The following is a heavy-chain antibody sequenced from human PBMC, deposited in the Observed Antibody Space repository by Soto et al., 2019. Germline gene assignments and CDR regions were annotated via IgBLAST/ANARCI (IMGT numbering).Heavy chain of an antibody. CDR3: ARDTMGGSSQSSYYYYGMDV. D-gene: IGHD3-16*01. J-gene: IGHJ6*02. CDR2: VYSSGRT. Sequence: SETLSLTCTVSGGSISSYHWNWIRQPAGKGLEWIGLVYSSGRTKYNPSLKSRVTVSVDTSKNQFSLKLSSVTAADTAVYYCARDTMGGSSQSSYYYYGMDVWGQGTTVTVSS. CDR1: GGSISSYH. V-gene: IGHV4-4*07.